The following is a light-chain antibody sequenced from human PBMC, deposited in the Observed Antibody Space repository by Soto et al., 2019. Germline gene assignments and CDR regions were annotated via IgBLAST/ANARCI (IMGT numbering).Light chain of an antibody. CDR1: QSVSSSY. CDR3: QKQGDSPPIT. CDR2: RAS. J-gene: IGKJ5*01. V-gene: IGKV3-20*01. Sequence: EIVLTQSPGTLSLSPGERATVSCRASQSVSSSYLAWYQQKPGQAPRLLIYRASNRATGIPDRFSGSGSGTDFTLTISRLEPEDFAVYYCQKQGDSPPITFGQGKRLEIK.